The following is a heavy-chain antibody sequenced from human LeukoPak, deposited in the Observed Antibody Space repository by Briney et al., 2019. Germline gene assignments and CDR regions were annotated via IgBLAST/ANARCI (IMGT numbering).Heavy chain of an antibody. CDR1: GFTFSNYA. Sequence: PGGSLRLSCAASGFTFSNYAMSWVRQAPGKGLEWVSAISSGVGNTYYADSVKGRFTISRDNSKNTLYLQMNSLKDEDTAVYYCAKTPGHSSSWQFDYWGQGTLVTVSS. D-gene: IGHD6-13*01. J-gene: IGHJ4*02. CDR3: AKTPGHSSSWQFDY. V-gene: IGHV3-23*01. CDR2: ISSGVGNT.